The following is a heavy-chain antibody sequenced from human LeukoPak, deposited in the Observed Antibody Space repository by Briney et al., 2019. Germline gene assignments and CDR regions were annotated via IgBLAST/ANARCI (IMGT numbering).Heavy chain of an antibody. CDR3: AKDRRPPKGDCGGDCPNWFDP. J-gene: IGHJ5*02. D-gene: IGHD2-21*02. CDR1: GFTFSSYS. V-gene: IGHV3-23*01. Sequence: GGSLRLSCAASGFTFSSYSMNWVRQAPGKGLEWVSAISGSGGSTYYADSVKGRFTISRDNSKNTLYLQMNSLRAEDTAVYYCAKDRRPPKGDCGGDCPNWFDPWGQGTLVTVSS. CDR2: ISGSGGST.